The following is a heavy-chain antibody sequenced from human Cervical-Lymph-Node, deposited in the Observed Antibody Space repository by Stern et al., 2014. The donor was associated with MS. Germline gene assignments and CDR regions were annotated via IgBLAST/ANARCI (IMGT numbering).Heavy chain of an antibody. CDR1: GASITGGGSF. CDR2: IYTSGST. CDR3: ARDSAAGSSIRDYYFGLDV. J-gene: IGHJ6*02. D-gene: IGHD6-19*01. V-gene: IGHV4-61*02. Sequence: QVQLQESGPGLVKPSQTLSLTCTVSGASITGGGSFWSWIRQPAGKRLEWIGRIYTSGSTDYTPSLKSRVTISVDALKNQFPLNLISVTAADTAVYYCARDSAAGSSIRDYYFGLDVWGQGTTVTVSS.